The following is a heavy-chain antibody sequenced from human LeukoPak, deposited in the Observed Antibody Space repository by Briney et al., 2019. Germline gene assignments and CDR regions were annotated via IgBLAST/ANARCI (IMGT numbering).Heavy chain of an antibody. V-gene: IGHV4-59*01. J-gene: IGHJ4*02. CDR1: GGSITDYF. D-gene: IGHD3-22*01. Sequence: SETLSLTCTVSGGSITDYFWSWIRQPPGKGLESIGYLYSSGNTLYNPSLRSRVTISVDNSKNQFSLKLNSVTAADTAVYYCARVDYYDSSGSLDYWGQGTLVTVSS. CDR3: ARVDYYDSSGSLDY. CDR2: LYSSGNT.